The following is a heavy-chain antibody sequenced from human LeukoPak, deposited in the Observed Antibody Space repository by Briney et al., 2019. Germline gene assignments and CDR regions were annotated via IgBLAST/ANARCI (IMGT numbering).Heavy chain of an antibody. J-gene: IGHJ3*02. CDR2: IYYSGST. CDR3: ARDLYYYDSSGYGAFDI. Sequence: SETLSLTCTVSGGSISSNSYYWGWIRQPPGKGLEWFGSIYYSGSTYYNPSLKSRVTISIDTPKNQFSLKLSSVTAADTAVYYCARDLYYYDSSGYGAFDIWGQGTMVTVSS. CDR1: GGSISSNSYY. D-gene: IGHD3-22*01. V-gene: IGHV4-39*07.